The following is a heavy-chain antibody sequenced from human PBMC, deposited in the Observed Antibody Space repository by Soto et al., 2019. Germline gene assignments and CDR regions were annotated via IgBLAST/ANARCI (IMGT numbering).Heavy chain of an antibody. CDR1: GYTFTSYY. CDR3: HRRRGYDILTGVYQPRYYYYYMDV. J-gene: IGHJ6*03. V-gene: IGHV1-46*03. CDR2: INPGGGST. D-gene: IGHD3-9*01. Sequence: ASVKVSCKASGYTFTSYYMHWVRQAPGQGLEWMGIINPGGGSTSYAQKFQGRVTMTRDTSTSTVYMELSSLRSEDTAVYYCHRRRGYDILTGVYQPRYYYYYMDVWRKXSTVTVSS.